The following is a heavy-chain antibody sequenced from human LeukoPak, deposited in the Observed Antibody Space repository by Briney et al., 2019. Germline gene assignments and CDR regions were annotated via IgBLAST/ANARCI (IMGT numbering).Heavy chain of an antibody. D-gene: IGHD3-22*01. Sequence: PGGSLRLSCAASGFTINRNYMSWVRQAPGKGLEWVAVIYAGGTTYYAGSVEGRFTISRDNSKNMLFLQMNSVRAEDTAVYYCARDRLGDYDHSGYYDKWGQGTLVTVSS. V-gene: IGHV3-53*01. CDR2: IYAGGTT. CDR3: ARDRLGDYDHSGYYDK. CDR1: GFTINRNY. J-gene: IGHJ4*02.